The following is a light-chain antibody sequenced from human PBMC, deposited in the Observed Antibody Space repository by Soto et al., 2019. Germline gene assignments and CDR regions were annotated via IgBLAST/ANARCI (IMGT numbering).Light chain of an antibody. V-gene: IGKV1-27*01. CDR1: QSISSY. CDR3: QKYNSAPLT. CDR2: AAS. Sequence: ENQMTQSPFSLSAFVRDRVTITCRASQSISSYLNWYQQKPGKIPNLLIYAASTLQAGVPSRFSGSGSGTDFTLTISSLQPEDVAAYYCQKYNSAPLTFGGGTKVDIK. J-gene: IGKJ4*01.